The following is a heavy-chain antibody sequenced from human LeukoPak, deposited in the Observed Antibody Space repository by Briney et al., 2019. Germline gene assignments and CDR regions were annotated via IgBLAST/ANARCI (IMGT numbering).Heavy chain of an antibody. V-gene: IGHV3-23*01. D-gene: IGHD6-19*01. J-gene: IGHJ4*02. CDR1: GFPFSSYA. Sequence: GETLTLSCAASGFPFSSYAMRGVRQAPARRREGGSAIIDRGGSTYYPHSVKGRFTISKDNSKNTLYLQLSSLTAQDKAVNYWAKDLYGNRLAEGVDYWGQGTLVTVSS. CDR3: AKDLYGNRLAEGVDY. CDR2: IIDRGGST.